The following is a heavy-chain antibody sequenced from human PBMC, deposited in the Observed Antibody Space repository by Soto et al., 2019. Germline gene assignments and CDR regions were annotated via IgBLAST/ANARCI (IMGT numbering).Heavy chain of an antibody. Sequence: PGGSLRLSCVASGFTFSSYSMNWVRQAPGKGLEWVSSISSSSSYIYYADSVKGRFTISRDNAKNSLYLQMNSLRAEDTAVYYCARATPYPGYSSSWTEGYFDYWGQGTLVTVSS. CDR2: ISSSSSYI. CDR3: ARATPYPGYSSSWTEGYFDY. CDR1: GFTFSSYS. D-gene: IGHD6-13*01. V-gene: IGHV3-21*01. J-gene: IGHJ4*02.